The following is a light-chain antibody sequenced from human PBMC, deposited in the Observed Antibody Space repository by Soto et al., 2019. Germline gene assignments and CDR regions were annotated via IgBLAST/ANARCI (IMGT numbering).Light chain of an antibody. CDR2: GAS. Sequence: EIVLTQSPGTLSLSPGERATLSCRASQSVSSSYLAWYQHKPGQAPRLLIYGASGRATGIPDMFSGSGSGTDFTLTINRLATEDFAVYYWQQYGSSPPVTFGQGKRLEIK. CDR3: QQYGSSPPVT. J-gene: IGKJ5*01. V-gene: IGKV3-20*01. CDR1: QSVSSSY.